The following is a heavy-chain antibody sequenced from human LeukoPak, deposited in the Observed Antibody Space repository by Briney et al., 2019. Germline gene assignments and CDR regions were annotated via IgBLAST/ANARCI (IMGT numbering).Heavy chain of an antibody. CDR1: GGSISSYY. Sequence: SETLSLTRTVSGGSISSYYWSWIRQPPGKGLEWIGYIYYSGSTNYNPSLKSRVTISVDTSKNQFSLKLSSVTAADTAVYYCARLEYSGYEEDAFDIWGQGTMVTVSS. D-gene: IGHD5-12*01. CDR2: IYYSGST. CDR3: ARLEYSGYEEDAFDI. J-gene: IGHJ3*02. V-gene: IGHV4-59*08.